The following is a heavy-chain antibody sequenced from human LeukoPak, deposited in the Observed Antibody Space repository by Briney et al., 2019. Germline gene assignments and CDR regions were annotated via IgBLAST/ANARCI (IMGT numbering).Heavy chain of an antibody. CDR2: INAGNGNT. D-gene: IGHD6-19*01. J-gene: IGHJ3*02. CDR3: AREARYGSGWPDAFDI. Sequence: ASVKVSCKASGYTFTSYAMHWVRQAPGQRLEWMGWINAGNGNTKYSQKFQGRVTITRDTSASTAYMELSSLRSEDTAVYYCAREARYGSGWPDAFDIWGQGTMVTVSS. CDR1: GYTFTSYA. V-gene: IGHV1-3*01.